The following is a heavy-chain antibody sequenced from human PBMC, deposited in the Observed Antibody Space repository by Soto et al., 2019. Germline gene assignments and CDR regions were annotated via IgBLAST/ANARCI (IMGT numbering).Heavy chain of an antibody. V-gene: IGHV5-51*01. Sequence: LGESLKISCKGSGYRFTTYWIGWVRQMPGKGLEWMGIIYPGDSDTRYSPSFQGQVTISADKSISTAYLQWSSLKASDTAMYYCARGSGSWSFFLDYWGQGTLVTVSS. D-gene: IGHD6-13*01. CDR3: ARGSGSWSFFLDY. CDR2: IYPGDSDT. CDR1: GYRFTTYW. J-gene: IGHJ4*02.